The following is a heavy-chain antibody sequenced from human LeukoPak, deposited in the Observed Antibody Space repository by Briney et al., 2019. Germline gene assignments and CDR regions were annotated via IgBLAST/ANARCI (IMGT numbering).Heavy chain of an antibody. D-gene: IGHD2-8*01. J-gene: IGHJ2*01. CDR3: ARDSGGTDAVFPRLYYYFDL. Sequence: GASVKVSFKHCGHTFTSYYLHSDRQSPGQGLEWMGWINPNTGVTMYAQDFQGRVTMTRDTSISTAYMELSRLRHDDTALYYCARDSGGTDAVFPRLYYYFDLWGRGTLVTVSS. CDR1: GHTFTSYY. CDR2: INPNTGVT. V-gene: IGHV1-2*02.